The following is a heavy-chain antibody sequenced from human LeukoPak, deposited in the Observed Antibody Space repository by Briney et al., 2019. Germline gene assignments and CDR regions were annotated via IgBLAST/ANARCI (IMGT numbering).Heavy chain of an antibody. Sequence: HTGRSLRLSCAASGFTFSSYGMHWVRQVPGKGLEWVSGITGSGGSTYYADSVKGRFTISRDNSKNTLYLQMNSLRAEDTAVYFCAKDDGGSVTTTDFEYWGQGTLVTVSS. V-gene: IGHV3-23*01. J-gene: IGHJ4*02. D-gene: IGHD4-17*01. CDR2: ITGSGGST. CDR3: AKDDGGSVTTTDFEY. CDR1: GFTFSSYG.